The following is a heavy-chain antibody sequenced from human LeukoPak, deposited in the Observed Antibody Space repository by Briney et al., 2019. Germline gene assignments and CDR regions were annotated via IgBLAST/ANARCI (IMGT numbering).Heavy chain of an antibody. CDR2: IKKDGSEK. CDR1: GFTFSNYW. J-gene: IGHJ4*02. V-gene: IGHV3-7*05. Sequence: GGSLRLSCAASGFTFSNYWMSWVRQAPGKGLEWVANIKKDGSEKYYVDSVKGRFTISRDNAKNSLYLQMNSLRAEDTAVYYCAREPIGYYYPNFDYWGQGTLVTVSS. CDR3: AREPIGYYYPNFDY. D-gene: IGHD3-3*01.